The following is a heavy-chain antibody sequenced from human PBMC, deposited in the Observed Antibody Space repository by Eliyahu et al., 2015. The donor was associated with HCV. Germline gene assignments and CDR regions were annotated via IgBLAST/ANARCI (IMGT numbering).Heavy chain of an antibody. CDR1: GFTFXSXG. CDR3: AKLITGTRDDY. Sequence: QVQLVESGGGVVQPGRSLXLXCAASGFTFXSXGMHWXRQAPGKGLEWVAVISYDGSNKYYADSVKGRFTISRDNSKNTLYLQMNSLRAEDTAVYYCAKLITGTRDDYWGQGTLVTVSS. V-gene: IGHV3-30*18. CDR2: ISYDGSNK. D-gene: IGHD1-7*01. J-gene: IGHJ4*02.